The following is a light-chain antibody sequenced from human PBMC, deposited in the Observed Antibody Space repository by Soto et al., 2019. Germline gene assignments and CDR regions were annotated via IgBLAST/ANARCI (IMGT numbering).Light chain of an antibody. V-gene: IGLV1-44*01. J-gene: IGLJ1*01. CDR1: SSNVGSNT. CDR3: AAWDDRLDVYV. CDR2: STS. Sequence: QSVLTQPPPASGTPGQIVAISCSGNSSNVGSNTVTWYQQLPGTAPKLLIYSTSQRSSGVPGRFSGSKSGASASLSISGLQSEDEADYYCAAWDDRLDVYVFGTGTKLTVL.